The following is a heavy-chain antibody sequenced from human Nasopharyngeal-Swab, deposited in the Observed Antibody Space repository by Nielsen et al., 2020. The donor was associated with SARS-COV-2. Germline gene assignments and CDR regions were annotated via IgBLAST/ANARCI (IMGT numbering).Heavy chain of an antibody. V-gene: IGHV4-31*03. CDR1: GGSISSDNYF. J-gene: IGHJ3*01. CDR2: IHYTGKT. D-gene: IGHD3-16*02. Sequence: SETLSLTCTVSGGSISSDNYFWIWIRQRPGKGLEWIGCIHYTGKTYYNPSLKSRLTISLDTSRNQFSLMLRSVTAADTAVYYCAREVINQAVSDAFDFWGQGTMVTVSS. CDR3: AREVINQAVSDAFDF.